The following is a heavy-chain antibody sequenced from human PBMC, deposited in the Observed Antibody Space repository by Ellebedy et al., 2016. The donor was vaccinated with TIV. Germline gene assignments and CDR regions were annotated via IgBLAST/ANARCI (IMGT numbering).Heavy chain of an antibody. D-gene: IGHD2-15*01. CDR3: ARARVNRDIAYGNWFDP. CDR2: IYYSGGT. V-gene: IGHV4-31*03. J-gene: IGHJ5*02. Sequence: LRLSXTASGYSFSGGDPDWSWILQYPGMGLEWIGNIYYSGGTYYNPSLKSRLTISVDTSKSQFSLRLSSVTAADTALYYCARARVNRDIAYGNWFDPWGQGTLVTVSS. CDR1: GYSFSGGDPD.